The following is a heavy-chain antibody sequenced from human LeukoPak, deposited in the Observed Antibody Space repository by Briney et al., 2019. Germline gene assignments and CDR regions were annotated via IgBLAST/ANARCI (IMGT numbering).Heavy chain of an antibody. J-gene: IGHJ4*02. V-gene: IGHV3-74*01. CDR1: GFTFSTYW. D-gene: IGHD2-15*01. CDR3: ARDLRGIRDY. CDR2: INPDGSRT. Sequence: GGSLRLSCAASGFTFSTYWMHWVRQAPGKGLVWVSRINPDGSRTDYADYVKGRFTITRDNAENTLYLQMDSLRAEDTAVYFCARDLRGIRDYWGQGTLATVSS.